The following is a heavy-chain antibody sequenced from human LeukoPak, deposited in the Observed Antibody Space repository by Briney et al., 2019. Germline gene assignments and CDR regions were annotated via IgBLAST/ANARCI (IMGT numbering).Heavy chain of an antibody. CDR1: GFTVSSNY. CDR2: IYSGGST. Sequence: GGSLRLSCAASGFTVSSNYMSWVRQAPGKGLEWVSVIYSGGSTYYADSVKGRFTISRDNSKNTLYLQMNSLRAEDTAVYYCAKDQYGDRIGGLDYWGQGTLITVSS. D-gene: IGHD4-17*01. CDR3: AKDQYGDRIGGLDY. V-gene: IGHV3-66*01. J-gene: IGHJ4*02.